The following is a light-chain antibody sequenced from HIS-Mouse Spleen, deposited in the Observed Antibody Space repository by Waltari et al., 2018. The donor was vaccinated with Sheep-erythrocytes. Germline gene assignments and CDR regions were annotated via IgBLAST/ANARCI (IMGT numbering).Light chain of an antibody. Sequence: QSALTQPASVSGSPGQSITISCTGTSSDVGSYNLVSWYQQHPGKAPKLMIYEGSKRPSGVSKRCSGSKSGNTASLTISGLQAEDEADYYCCSYAGSSTPWVFGVGTKLTVL. V-gene: IGLV2-23*01. CDR2: EGS. J-gene: IGLJ3*02. CDR1: SSDVGSYNL. CDR3: CSYAGSSTPWV.